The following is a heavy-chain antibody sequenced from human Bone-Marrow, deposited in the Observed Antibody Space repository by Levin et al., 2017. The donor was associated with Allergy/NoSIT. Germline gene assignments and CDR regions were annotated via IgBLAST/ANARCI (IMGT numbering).Heavy chain of an antibody. Sequence: SETLSLTCTVSGGSISSYYWSWIRQPPGKGLEWIGYIYYSGSTNYNPSLKSRVTISVDTSKNQFSLKLSSVTAADTAVYYCARAPRYCSGGSCYPAYFDYWGQGTLVTVSS. CDR2: IYYSGST. CDR3: ARAPRYCSGGSCYPAYFDY. J-gene: IGHJ4*02. CDR1: GGSISSYY. V-gene: IGHV4-59*01. D-gene: IGHD2-15*01.